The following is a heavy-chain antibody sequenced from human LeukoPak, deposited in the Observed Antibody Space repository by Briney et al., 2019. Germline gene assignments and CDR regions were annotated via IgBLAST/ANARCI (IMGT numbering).Heavy chain of an antibody. J-gene: IGHJ4*02. Sequence: GGSLRLSCAASGFTFSSYAMHWVRQAPGKGLEWVAVISYDGSNKYYADSVKGRFTISRDNSKNTLYLQMNSLRAEDTAVYYCARVGSGWTLDYWGQGTLVTVSS. CDR1: GFTFSSYA. CDR3: ARVGSGWTLDY. V-gene: IGHV3-30-3*01. CDR2: ISYDGSNK. D-gene: IGHD6-19*01.